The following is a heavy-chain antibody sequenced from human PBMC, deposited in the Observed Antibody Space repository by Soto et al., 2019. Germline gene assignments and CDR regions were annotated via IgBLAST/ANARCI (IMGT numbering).Heavy chain of an antibody. V-gene: IGHV6-1*01. CDR1: GDSVSSNSAA. CDR2: TYYRSKWYN. Sequence: PSQTLSLTCAISGDSVSSNSAAWNWIRQSPSRGLEWLGRTYYRSKWYNDYAVSVKSRITINPDTSKNQFSLRLNSVTPEDTAVYYCARGTIFGVVIDPRGGMDVWGQGTTVT. CDR3: ARGTIFGVVIDPRGGMDV. D-gene: IGHD3-3*01. J-gene: IGHJ6*02.